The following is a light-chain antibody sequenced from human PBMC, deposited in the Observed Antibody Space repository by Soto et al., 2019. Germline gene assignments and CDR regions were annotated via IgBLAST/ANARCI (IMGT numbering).Light chain of an antibody. CDR3: KPYNNWPS. Sequence: EVVMTQSPATLSVSPVERATLSCRASQTVRRNLAWYQQRPGQAPRLLIYDISNRAAGVPARFSGSGSETEFTLPIRSLQSEDFAVSFCKPYNNWPSCGQGTRREIK. V-gene: IGKV3-15*01. J-gene: IGKJ5*01. CDR2: DIS. CDR1: QTVRRN.